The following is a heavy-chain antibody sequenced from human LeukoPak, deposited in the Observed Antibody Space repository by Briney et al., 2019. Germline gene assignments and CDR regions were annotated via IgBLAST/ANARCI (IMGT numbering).Heavy chain of an antibody. Sequence: SETLSLTCAVYGGSFSGYYWSWIRQPPGKGLEWIGEINHSGSTNYNPSLKSRVTISVDTSKNHISLKLTSVTAADTAVYYCAREGGPYRPLDYSGQGTLVTVSS. CDR2: INHSGST. J-gene: IGHJ4*02. V-gene: IGHV4-34*01. CDR3: AREGGPYRPLDY. CDR1: GGSFSGYY.